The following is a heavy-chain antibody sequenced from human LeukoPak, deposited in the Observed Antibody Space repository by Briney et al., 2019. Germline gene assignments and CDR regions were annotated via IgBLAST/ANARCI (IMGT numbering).Heavy chain of an antibody. D-gene: IGHD4-17*01. CDR3: ARGTVTAPDY. V-gene: IGHV3-53*01. CDR2: IYSDYSGGST. CDR1: GFSVSSSY. Sequence: GGSLRLSCAASGFSVSSSYMTWVRRAPGKGLEWVSIIYSDYSGGSTYYADSVKGRFTISRDNSKNMLYLQMNSLRAEDTAVYSCARGTVTAPDYWGQGTLVTVSS. J-gene: IGHJ4*02.